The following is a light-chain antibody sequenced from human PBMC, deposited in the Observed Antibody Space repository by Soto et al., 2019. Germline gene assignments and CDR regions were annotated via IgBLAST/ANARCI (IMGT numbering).Light chain of an antibody. J-gene: IGKJ1*01. V-gene: IGKV3-20*01. Sequence: EIVLTQSPGTLSLSPGERATLSCRASQSVSSSYLAWNQQKPSQAPRLLIYGASSRATGIPDRFSGSGSGTDFTLTISRLEPEDFAVYYCQQYGSSPRTFGQGTKVDIK. CDR2: GAS. CDR3: QQYGSSPRT. CDR1: QSVSSSY.